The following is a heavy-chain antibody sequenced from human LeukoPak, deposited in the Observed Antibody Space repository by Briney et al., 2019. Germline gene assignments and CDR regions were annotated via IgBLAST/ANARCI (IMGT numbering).Heavy chain of an antibody. D-gene: IGHD6-13*01. J-gene: IGHJ6*02. CDR1: GFTFSSYA. V-gene: IGHV3-66*01. Sequence: GGSLRLSCAASGFTFSSYAMSWVRQAPGKGLEWVSVIYSGGSTYYADSVKGRFTISRDNSKNTLYLQMNSLRAEDTAVYYCARDTQPVSSWYGSASYYYYGMDVWGQGTTVTVSS. CDR2: IYSGGST. CDR3: ARDTQPVSSWYGSASYYYYGMDV.